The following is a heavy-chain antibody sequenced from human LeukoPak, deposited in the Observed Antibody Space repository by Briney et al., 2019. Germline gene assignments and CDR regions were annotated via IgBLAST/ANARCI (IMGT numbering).Heavy chain of an antibody. CDR3: AKEYDSSGYYEDYFDY. Sequence: GGSLRLSCAASGFTFSSYAMSWVRQAPGKGLEWVSAISGSGGSTYYADSVKGRFTISRDNSKNTLYLQMNSLGAEDTAVYYCAKEYDSSGYYEDYFDYWGQGTLVTVSS. CDR1: GFTFSSYA. D-gene: IGHD3-22*01. V-gene: IGHV3-23*01. J-gene: IGHJ4*02. CDR2: ISGSGGST.